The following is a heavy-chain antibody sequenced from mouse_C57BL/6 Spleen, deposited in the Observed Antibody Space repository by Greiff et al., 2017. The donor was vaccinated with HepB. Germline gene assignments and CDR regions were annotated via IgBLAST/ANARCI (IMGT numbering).Heavy chain of an antibody. CDR2: IDPSDSYT. D-gene: IGHD1-1*01. V-gene: IGHV1-50*01. CDR1: GYTFTSYW. J-gene: IGHJ1*03. Sequence: QVQLQQPGAELVKPGASVKLSCKASGYTFTSYWMQWVKQRPGQGLEWIGEIDPSDSYTNYNQKFKGKATLTVDTSSSTAYMQLSSLTSEDSAVYYCAKRRENYYGSSYGYFDVWGTGTTVTVSS. CDR3: AKRRENYYGSSYGYFDV.